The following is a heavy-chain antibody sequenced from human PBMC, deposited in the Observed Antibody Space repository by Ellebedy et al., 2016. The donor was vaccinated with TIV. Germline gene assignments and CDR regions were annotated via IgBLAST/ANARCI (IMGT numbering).Heavy chain of an antibody. J-gene: IGHJ4*02. V-gene: IGHV3-48*01. D-gene: IGHD6-19*01. CDR3: ARVYPSYSSGWYGDY. CDR2: ISSSSSTI. CDR1: GFTFSSYS. Sequence: PGGSLRLSCAASGFTFSSYSMNWVRQAPGKGLACVSYISSSSSTIYYADSVKGRFTISRDNAKNSLYLQMNSLRAEDTAVYYCARVYPSYSSGWYGDYWGQGTLVTVSS.